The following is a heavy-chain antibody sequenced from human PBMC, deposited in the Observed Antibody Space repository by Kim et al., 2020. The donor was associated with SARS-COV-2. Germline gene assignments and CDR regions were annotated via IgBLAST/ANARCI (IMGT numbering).Heavy chain of an antibody. V-gene: IGHV3-9*01. D-gene: IGHD4-17*01. Sequence: GGSLRLSCAASGFSFDDYAMHWVRQVPGKGLEWVSGISWNSGSIAYADSVKGRFTVSRDNAKNSLYLQMDRLRPEDTAFYYCAKGLSTVTSYGMDVWGQGTTVTVSS. CDR2: ISWNSGSI. CDR1: GFSFDDYA. J-gene: IGHJ6*02. CDR3: AKGLSTVTSYGMDV.